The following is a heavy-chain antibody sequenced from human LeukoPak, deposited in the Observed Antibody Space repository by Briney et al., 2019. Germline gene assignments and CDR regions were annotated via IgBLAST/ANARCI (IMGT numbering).Heavy chain of an antibody. J-gene: IGHJ4*02. D-gene: IGHD2-2*01. CDR3: ARERAVVVPAAIDY. Sequence: KPSETLSLTCTVSGGSISSGSYYWSWIRQPAGKGLEWIGRIYTSGSTNYNPSLKSRVTISVDTSKNQFSLKLSSVTAADTAVYYCARERAVVVPAAIDYWGQGTLVTVSS. V-gene: IGHV4-61*02. CDR2: IYTSGST. CDR1: GGSISSGSYY.